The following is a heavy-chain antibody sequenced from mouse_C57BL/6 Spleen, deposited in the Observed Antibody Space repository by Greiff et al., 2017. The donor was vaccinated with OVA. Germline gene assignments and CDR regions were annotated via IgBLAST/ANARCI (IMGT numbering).Heavy chain of an antibody. CDR3: VRPRDRSGYRCAY. J-gene: IGHJ3*01. D-gene: IGHD3-2*02. CDR2: INPSNGGT. V-gene: IGHV1-53*01. Sequence: VQLQQPGTELVKPGASVKLSCKASGYTFTSYWMHWVKQRPGQGLEWIGNINPSNGGTNYNEKFKSKATLTVDKSSSTAYMQLSSLTSEDSAVYYWVRPRDRSGYRCAYWGQGTLVTVSA. CDR1: GYTFTSYW.